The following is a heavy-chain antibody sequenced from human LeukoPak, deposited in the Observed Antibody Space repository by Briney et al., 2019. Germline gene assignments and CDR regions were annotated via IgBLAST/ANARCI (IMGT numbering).Heavy chain of an antibody. D-gene: IGHD3-10*01. CDR1: GHTFTSYY. V-gene: IGHV1-46*01. CDR3: ARGLGSDNYYGY. CDR2: INPSGGNP. Sequence: ASVKVSCKASGHTFTSYYIHWVRQAPGQGLEWMGIINPSGGNPTYAQKFHGRVTITRDTSTSTVYMELTSLRSDDTAIYYCARGLGSDNYYGYWGQGSLVTVSS. J-gene: IGHJ4*02.